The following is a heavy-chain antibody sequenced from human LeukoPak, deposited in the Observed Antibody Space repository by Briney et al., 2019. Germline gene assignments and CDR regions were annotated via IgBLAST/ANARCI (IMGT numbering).Heavy chain of an antibody. CDR3: ARVYYYDSSGTIKSINWYFDL. CDR1: GGSFSGYY. D-gene: IGHD3-22*01. J-gene: IGHJ2*01. V-gene: IGHV4-34*01. CDR2: INHSGST. Sequence: SETLSLTCAVYGGSFSGYYWSWIRQPPGKGLEWIGEINHSGSTNYNPSLKSRVTISVDTSKNQFSLKLSSVTAADTAVYYCARVYYYDSSGTIKSINWYFDLWGRGTLVTVSS.